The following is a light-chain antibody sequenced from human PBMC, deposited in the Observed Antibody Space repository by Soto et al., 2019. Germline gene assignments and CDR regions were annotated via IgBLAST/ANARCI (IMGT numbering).Light chain of an antibody. J-gene: IGKJ1*01. CDR3: HHYDSWPLTWT. Sequence: EIVMTQSPATLSVSPGERATLSCRASQSVSSNLAWYQQKPGQAPRLLIYGAATRATGVPTRFSGSGSGTEFTLTISSLQSEDFAVYYCHHYDSWPLTWTFGQGTKLEIK. V-gene: IGKV3-15*01. CDR2: GAA. CDR1: QSVSSN.